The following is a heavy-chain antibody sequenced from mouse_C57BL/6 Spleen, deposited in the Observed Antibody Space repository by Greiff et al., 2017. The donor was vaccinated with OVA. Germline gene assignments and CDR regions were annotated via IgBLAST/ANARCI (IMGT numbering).Heavy chain of an antibody. CDR2: INPSNGGT. CDR1: GYTFTSYW. D-gene: IGHD1-1*01. J-gene: IGHJ1*03. V-gene: IGHV1-53*01. Sequence: QVQLQQPGTELVKPGASVKLSCKASGYTFTSYWMHWVKQRPGQGLEWIGNINPSNGGTNYNEKFKSKATLTVDKSSSTAYMQLSSLTSEDSAVYYCARDTTVVAYWYFEVWGTGTTVTVSS. CDR3: ARDTTVVAYWYFEV.